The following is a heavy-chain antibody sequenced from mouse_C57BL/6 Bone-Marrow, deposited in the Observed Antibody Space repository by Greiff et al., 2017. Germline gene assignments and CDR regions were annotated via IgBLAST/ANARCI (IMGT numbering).Heavy chain of an antibody. J-gene: IGHJ1*03. CDR3: ARPFYYGSSYWYFDV. CDR2: IDPANGNT. D-gene: IGHD1-1*01. V-gene: IGHV14-3*01. Sequence: VKLQQSVAELVRPGASVKLSCTASGFNIKNTYMHWVKQRPEQGLEWIGRIDPANGNTKYAPQFPGKATITADTSSNTAYLQLSSLTSEDTAIYYCARPFYYGSSYWYFDVWGTGTTVTVSS. CDR1: GFNIKNTY.